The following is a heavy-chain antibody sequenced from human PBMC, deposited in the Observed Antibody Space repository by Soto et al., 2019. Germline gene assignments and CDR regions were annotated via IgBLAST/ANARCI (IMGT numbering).Heavy chain of an antibody. Sequence: GGSLRLSCAASGFTFSSYGMHWVRQAPGKGLEWVAVIWYDGSNKYYADSVKGRFTISRDNSKNTLYLQMNSLRAEDTAVYYCARVLSRGIQLWPLDYWGQGTLVTVSS. D-gene: IGHD5-18*01. CDR3: ARVLSRGIQLWPLDY. J-gene: IGHJ4*02. CDR2: IWYDGSNK. V-gene: IGHV3-33*01. CDR1: GFTFSSYG.